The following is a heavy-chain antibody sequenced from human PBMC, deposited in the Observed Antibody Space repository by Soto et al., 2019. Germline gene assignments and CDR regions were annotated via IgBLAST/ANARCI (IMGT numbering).Heavy chain of an antibody. D-gene: IGHD3-9*01. CDR1: GGSISSYY. J-gene: IGHJ6*02. CDR3: ARGATGYYYYGMDV. V-gene: IGHV4-59*01. Sequence: SETLSLTXAVSGGSISSYYWSWIRQPPGKGLEWIGYIYYSGSTNYNPSLKSRVTISVDTSKNQFSLKLSSVTAADTAVYYCARGATGYYYYGMDVWGQGTTVTVSS. CDR2: IYYSGST.